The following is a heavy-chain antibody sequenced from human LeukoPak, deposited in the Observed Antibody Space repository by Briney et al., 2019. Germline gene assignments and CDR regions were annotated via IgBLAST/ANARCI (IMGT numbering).Heavy chain of an antibody. V-gene: IGHV3-74*01. CDR1: GCTFSNYW. CDR3: VRVRGSNWFYYFDY. J-gene: IGHJ4*02. Sequence: PGGSLRLSCAASGCTFSNYWMHLVRKAPGKGLAWVSRITTDGSSTNYPDSVKGRSTISRDTAKNTLLLQMNRLTSETTTVYFCVRVRGSNWFYYFDYWGQGALVTVSS. CDR2: ITTDGSST. D-gene: IGHD6-13*01.